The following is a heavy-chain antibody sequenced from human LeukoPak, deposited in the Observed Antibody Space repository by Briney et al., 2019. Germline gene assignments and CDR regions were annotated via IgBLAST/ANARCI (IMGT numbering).Heavy chain of an antibody. Sequence: SETLSLTCGVSGGSISSTNWWTWVRQPPGKGLEWIGEVHLDGRTNYNPSLESRLTMSVDLSENHISLKLTSVTAADTAVYYCAREGGFYRPLDYSGQETLVTVSS. CDR1: GGSISSTNW. CDR3: AREGGFYRPLDY. V-gene: IGHV4-4*02. J-gene: IGHJ4*02. CDR2: VHLDGRT. D-gene: IGHD3-3*01.